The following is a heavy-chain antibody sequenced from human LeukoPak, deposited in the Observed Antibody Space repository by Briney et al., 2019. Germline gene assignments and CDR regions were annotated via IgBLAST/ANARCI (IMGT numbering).Heavy chain of an antibody. V-gene: IGHV1-18*04. CDR3: ATCTMVRGVTLLGFDY. D-gene: IGHD3-10*01. CDR2: ISAYNGNT. J-gene: IGHJ4*02. Sequence: ASVKVSCKASGYTFTSYGISWVRQAPGQGLEWMGWISAYNGNTNYAQKLQGRVTMTTDTSTSTAYMELRSLRSDDTAVYYCATCTMVRGVTLLGFDYWGQGTLVTVSS. CDR1: GYTFTSYG.